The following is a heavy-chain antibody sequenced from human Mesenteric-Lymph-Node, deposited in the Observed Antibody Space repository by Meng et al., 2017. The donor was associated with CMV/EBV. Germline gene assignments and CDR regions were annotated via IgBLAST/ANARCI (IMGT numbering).Heavy chain of an antibody. CDR3: ARGLNYDFWSGYAGYYYGMDV. D-gene: IGHD3-3*01. Sequence: SETLSLTCTVSGGSISSSSYYWGWIRQPPGKGLEWIGEINHSGSTNYNPSLKSRVTISVDTSKNQFSLKLSSVTAADTAVYYCARGLNYDFWSGYAGYYYGMDVWGQGTTVTVSS. CDR2: INHSGST. J-gene: IGHJ6*02. CDR1: GGSISSSSYY. V-gene: IGHV4-39*07.